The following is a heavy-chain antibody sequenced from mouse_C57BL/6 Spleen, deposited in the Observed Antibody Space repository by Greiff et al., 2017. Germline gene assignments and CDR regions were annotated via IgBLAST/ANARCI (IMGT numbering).Heavy chain of an antibody. V-gene: IGHV3-1*01. D-gene: IGHD1-1*01. CDR3: ARAAYYGSSYGYFDV. CDR1: GYSITSGYD. CDR2: ISYSGST. J-gene: IGHJ1*03. Sequence: VQLQQSGPGMVNPSQSLSLPCTVPGYSITSGYDWHWIRHFPGNKLEWMGYISYSGSTNYNPSLKTRISITHDTSKNHVFLTLNSVTTEDTATYDWARAAYYGSSYGYFDVWGTGATVTVSS.